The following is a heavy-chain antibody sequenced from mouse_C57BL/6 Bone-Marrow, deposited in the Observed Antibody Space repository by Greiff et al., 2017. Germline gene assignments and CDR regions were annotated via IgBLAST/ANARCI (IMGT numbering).Heavy chain of an antibody. J-gene: IGHJ3*01. CDR3: ARRPGRFAY. D-gene: IGHD3-3*01. V-gene: IGHV1-50*01. CDR2: IDPSDSYT. CDR1: GYTFTSYW. Sequence: VQLQQSGAELVKPGASVKLSCKASGYTFTSYWMQWVKQRPGQGLEWIGEIDPSDSYTNYNQKFKGKATLTVDTSSSTAYMQLSSLTSEDSAVYYCARRPGRFAYWGQGTLVTVSA.